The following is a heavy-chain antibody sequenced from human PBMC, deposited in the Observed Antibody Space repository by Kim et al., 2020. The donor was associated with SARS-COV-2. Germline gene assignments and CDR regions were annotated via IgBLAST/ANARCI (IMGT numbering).Heavy chain of an antibody. V-gene: IGHV4-38-2*02. Sequence: SETLSLTCTVSGYSIRSGDYWGWIRQSPGKGLEWIGSSHHSGNSYYNPSLKSRVTISVDTSKNQFSLKVNSVTAADTAVYYCARYPRGSGWTGWGQGTLV. D-gene: IGHD6-19*01. CDR2: SHHSGNS. J-gene: IGHJ4*02. CDR1: GYSIRSGDY. CDR3: ARYPRGSGWTG.